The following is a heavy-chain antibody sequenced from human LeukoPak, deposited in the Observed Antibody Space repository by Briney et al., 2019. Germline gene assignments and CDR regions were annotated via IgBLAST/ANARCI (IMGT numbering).Heavy chain of an antibody. CDR2: IYYSGST. CDR1: GGSISSYY. CDR3: ARDRQGAFDI. Sequence: SETLSLTCTVSGGSISSYYCSWIRQPPGKGLEWIGYIYYSGSTNYNPSLKSRVTISIDTSKNQSSLKLSSVTAADTAVYYCARDRQGAFDIWGQGTMVTVSS. J-gene: IGHJ3*02. V-gene: IGHV4-59*01.